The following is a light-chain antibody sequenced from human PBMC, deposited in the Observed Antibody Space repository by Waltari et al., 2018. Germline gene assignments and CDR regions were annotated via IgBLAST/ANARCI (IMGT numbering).Light chain of an antibody. J-gene: IGKJ5*01. CDR3: QQYNSYPIT. Sequence: DIQMTQSTSTRSSSVGDRVTITCRGSQSISSWLAWYQQKPGKAPKLLIYKASSLESGVPSRFSGSGSGTEFTLTISSLQPDDFATYYCQQYNSYPITFGQGTRLEIK. CDR2: KAS. CDR1: QSISSW. V-gene: IGKV1-5*03.